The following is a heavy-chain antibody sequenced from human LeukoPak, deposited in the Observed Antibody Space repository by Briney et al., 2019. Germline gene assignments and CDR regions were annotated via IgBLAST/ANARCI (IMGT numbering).Heavy chain of an antibody. CDR1: GFTFSSYG. J-gene: IGHJ4*02. V-gene: IGHV3-30*02. CDR3: ARDHERSYYDFWSGYWESYYFDY. D-gene: IGHD3-3*01. CDR2: IRYDGSNK. Sequence: GGSLRLSCAASGFTFSSYGMHWVRQAPGKGLEWVAFIRYDGSNKYYADSVKGRFTISRDNAKNSLYLQMNSLRAEDTAVYYCARDHERSYYDFWSGYWESYYFDYWGQGTLVTVSS.